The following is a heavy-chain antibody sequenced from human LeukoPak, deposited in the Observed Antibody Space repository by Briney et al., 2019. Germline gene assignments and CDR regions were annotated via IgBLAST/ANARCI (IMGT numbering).Heavy chain of an antibody. D-gene: IGHD6-13*01. CDR1: GFTFSISW. J-gene: IGHJ4*02. Sequence: GGSLRLSCVASGFTFSISWVTWVRQAPGKGLEWVANIKQDGSEKNYVDSVKGRFTISRDNAENSLFLQMNSLRVEDTAVYYCAREWQGGIAAAGTRIEGDYWGQGTLVAVSS. CDR2: IKQDGSEK. CDR3: AREWQGGIAAAGTRIEGDY. V-gene: IGHV3-7*01.